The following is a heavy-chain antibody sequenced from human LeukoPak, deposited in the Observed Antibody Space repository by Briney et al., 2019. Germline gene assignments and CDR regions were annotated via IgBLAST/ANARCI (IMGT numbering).Heavy chain of an antibody. CDR3: ARDRCSGGSCYFDY. CDR2: INPSGSST. Sequence: GASVKVSCKASGYSFTSHYMHWVRQAPGQGLEWMGLINPSGSSTLYAQKFQGRVTMTRDMSTTTDYMELSSLRSEDTAVYYCARDRCSGGSCYFDYWGQGTLVTVSS. D-gene: IGHD2-15*01. V-gene: IGHV1-46*01. J-gene: IGHJ4*02. CDR1: GYSFTSHY.